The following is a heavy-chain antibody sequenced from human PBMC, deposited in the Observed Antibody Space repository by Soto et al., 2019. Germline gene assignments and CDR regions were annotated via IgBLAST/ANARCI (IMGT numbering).Heavy chain of an antibody. CDR2: IKQDGSEK. J-gene: IGHJ4*02. Sequence: GGSLRLSCAASGFTFSSYWMSWVRQAPGKGLEWVANIKQDGSEKYYVDSVKGRFTISRDNAKNSLYLQMNSLRAEDTAVYYCAREELTGDPWTFDCWGQGTLVTVSS. CDR1: GFTFSSYW. V-gene: IGHV3-7*03. CDR3: AREELTGDPWTFDC. D-gene: IGHD7-27*01.